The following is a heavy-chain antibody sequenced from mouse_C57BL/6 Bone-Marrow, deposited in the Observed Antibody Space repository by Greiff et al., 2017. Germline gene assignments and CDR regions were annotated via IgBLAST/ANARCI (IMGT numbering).Heavy chain of an antibody. CDR1: GYTFTSYW. V-gene: IGHV1-64*01. CDR2: IHPNSGST. J-gene: IGHJ4*01. Sequence: QVQLQQPGAELVKPGASVKLSCKASGYTFTSYWMHWVKQRPGQGLEWIGMIHPNSGSTNYNEKFKSKATLTVDKSSRTAYMQPRSLTYEDSRVYYCARKGCLYDMDYWGQGTSVTVSS. CDR3: ARKGCLYDMDY.